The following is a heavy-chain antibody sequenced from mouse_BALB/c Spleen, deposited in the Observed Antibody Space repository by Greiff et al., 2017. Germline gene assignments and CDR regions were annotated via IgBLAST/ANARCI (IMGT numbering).Heavy chain of an antibody. J-gene: IGHJ2*01. CDR3: ARDLATATDY. V-gene: IGHV5-4*02. Sequence: EVKLVESGGGLVKPGGSLKLSCAASGFTFSDYYMYWVRQTPEKRLEWVATISDGGSYTYYPDSVKGRFTISRDNAKNNLYLQMSSLKSEDTAMYYCARDLATATDYWGQGTTLTVSS. CDR2: ISDGGSYT. CDR1: GFTFSDYY. D-gene: IGHD1-2*01.